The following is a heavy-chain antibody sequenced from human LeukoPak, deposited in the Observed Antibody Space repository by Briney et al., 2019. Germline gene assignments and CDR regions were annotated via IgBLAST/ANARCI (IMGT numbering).Heavy chain of an antibody. D-gene: IGHD3-22*01. CDR3: ARSYYDTRGRFDP. J-gene: IGHJ5*02. Sequence: PSETLSLTCTVSGYSTSNGYYWGWVRQPPGKGLEWIGTIHHSGTTYYSPSLRSRATTSVDTSKNQFSLSLRSVTAADTAVYYCARSYYDTRGRFDPWGQGTLVTVSS. CDR2: IHHSGTT. CDR1: GYSTSNGYY. V-gene: IGHV4-38-2*02.